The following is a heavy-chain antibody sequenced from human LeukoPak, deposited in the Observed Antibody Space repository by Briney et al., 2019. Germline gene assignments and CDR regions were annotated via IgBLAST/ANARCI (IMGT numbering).Heavy chain of an antibody. CDR2: INHSGST. Sequence: PPETLSLTCAVYGGSFSGYYWSWIRQPPGQGLEWIGEINHSGSTNYNPSLKSRVTISVDTSKNQFSLKLSSVTAADTAVYYCAGSHDYGDYYLDYWGQGTLVTVSS. J-gene: IGHJ4*02. CDR3: AGSHDYGDYYLDY. CDR1: GGSFSGYY. V-gene: IGHV4-34*01. D-gene: IGHD4-17*01.